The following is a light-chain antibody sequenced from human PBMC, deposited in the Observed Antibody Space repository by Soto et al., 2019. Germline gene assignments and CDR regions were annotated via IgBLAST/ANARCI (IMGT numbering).Light chain of an antibody. CDR3: CSYAGNSEV. Sequence: QSVLTQPASVSGSPGQSITIPCTGTSGDVGSYNLVSWYQQHPGKAPKLMIYEVTERPSGVSYRFSGSKSGNTASLTISGLQPEDEADYYCCSYAGNSEVFGTGTKLTVL. CDR1: SGDVGSYNL. J-gene: IGLJ1*01. V-gene: IGLV2-23*02. CDR2: EVT.